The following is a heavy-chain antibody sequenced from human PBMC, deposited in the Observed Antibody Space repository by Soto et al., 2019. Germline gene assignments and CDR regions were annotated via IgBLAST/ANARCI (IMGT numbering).Heavy chain of an antibody. CDR3: AKIISARLFYFAMDV. CDR2: IVGSGGSR. Sequence: GGSLRLSCAASGFTFSSYAMSWVRQAPGEGLEWVSGIVGSGGSRDYAESVKGRFTISKDNSKNTLYLQMNSLRADDTAVYYCAKIISARLFYFAMDVWGQGTTVTVSS. CDR1: GFTFSSYA. D-gene: IGHD6-6*01. V-gene: IGHV3-23*01. J-gene: IGHJ6*02.